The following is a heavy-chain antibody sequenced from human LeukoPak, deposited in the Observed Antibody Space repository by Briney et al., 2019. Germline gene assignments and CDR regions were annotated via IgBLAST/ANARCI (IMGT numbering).Heavy chain of an antibody. CDR3: VGTIASRGSEY. J-gene: IGHJ4*02. Sequence: GGSLRLSCTASGFTFRSYWMHWVRQIPGKGLMWVSRISDDGSSASYADSVKGRFTISRDDAKHTLYLQMNSLRAEDTAMYYCVGTIASRGSEYWGQGALVTVSS. CDR1: GFTFRSYW. CDR2: ISDDGSSA. D-gene: IGHD6-6*01. V-gene: IGHV3-74*01.